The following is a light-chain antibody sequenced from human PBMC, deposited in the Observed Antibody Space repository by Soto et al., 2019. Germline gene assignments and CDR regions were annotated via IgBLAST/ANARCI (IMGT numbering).Light chain of an antibody. CDR1: QSVSRY. Sequence: EIVLTQSPATLSLSPGERATLSCRASQSVSRYLAWFQQKPGQAPRLLIYGVSNRATGIPARFSGSGSGTDFTHTISSLEPEDFAVYHCQQRSKWGMYTFGQGTKLEIK. J-gene: IGKJ2*01. CDR3: QQRSKWGMYT. V-gene: IGKV3-11*01. CDR2: GVS.